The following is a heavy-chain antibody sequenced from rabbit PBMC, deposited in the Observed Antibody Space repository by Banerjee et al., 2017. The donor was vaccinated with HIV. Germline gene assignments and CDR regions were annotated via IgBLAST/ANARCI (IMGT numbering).Heavy chain of an antibody. CDR2: IYSSNGDK. V-gene: IGHV1S43*01. Sequence: QQQLVESGGGLVKPGASLTLTCKASGSDFSSNAMCWVRQAPGKGLELIACIYSSNGDKWYASWVNGRFTISRSTSLNTVDLKMTSLTVADTATYFCARDRDGDAGYGSLALWGPGTLVT. D-gene: IGHD7-1*01. J-gene: IGHJ4*01. CDR3: ARDRDGDAGYGSLAL. CDR1: GSDFSSNA.